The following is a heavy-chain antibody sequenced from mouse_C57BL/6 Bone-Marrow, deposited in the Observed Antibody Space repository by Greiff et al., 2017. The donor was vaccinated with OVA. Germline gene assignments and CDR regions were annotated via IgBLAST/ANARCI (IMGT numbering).Heavy chain of an antibody. V-gene: IGHV5-12*01. Sequence: EVQVVESGGGLVQPGGSLKLSCAASGFTFSDYYMYWVRQTPEKRLEWVAYISNGGGSTYYPDTVKGRFTISRDNAKNTLYLQMSRLKSEDTAMYYCARTAQVMDYWGQGTSVTVSS. CDR1: GFTFSDYY. CDR2: ISNGGGST. D-gene: IGHD3-2*02. CDR3: ARTAQVMDY. J-gene: IGHJ4*01.